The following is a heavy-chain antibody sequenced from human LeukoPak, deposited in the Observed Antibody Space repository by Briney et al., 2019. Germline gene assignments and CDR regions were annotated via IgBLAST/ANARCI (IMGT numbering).Heavy chain of an antibody. CDR1: RFNFSRYA. D-gene: IGHD1-14*01. CDR2: VSGSRSIT. Sequence: GALSLSCSSSRFNFSRYALSWVRPAPGAGLDGVSAVSGSRSITYYADSVKGRFTSSRDNSKSTLYLQMNSLRAEDTAVYYCARDPGITGFDYWGQGTLVTVSS. J-gene: IGHJ4*02. CDR3: ARDPGITGFDY. V-gene: IGHV3-23*01.